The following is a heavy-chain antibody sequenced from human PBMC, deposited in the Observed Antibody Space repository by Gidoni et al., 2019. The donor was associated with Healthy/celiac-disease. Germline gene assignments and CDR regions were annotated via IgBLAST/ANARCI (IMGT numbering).Heavy chain of an antibody. V-gene: IGHV1-2*02. CDR1: GYTFTGYC. J-gene: IGHJ5*02. Sequence: QVQLVQSGAEVKTPGASVQVSCKASGYTFTGYCVYWVRQAPGQGLEWMGWINPNSGGTNYAQKFQGRVTMTRDTSISTAYMELSRLRSDDTAVYYCARGDYYDSSGYMIPELNWFDPWGQGTLVTVSS. CDR2: INPNSGGT. CDR3: ARGDYYDSSGYMIPELNWFDP. D-gene: IGHD3-22*01.